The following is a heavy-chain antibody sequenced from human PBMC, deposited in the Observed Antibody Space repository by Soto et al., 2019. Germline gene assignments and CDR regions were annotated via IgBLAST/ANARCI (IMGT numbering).Heavy chain of an antibody. V-gene: IGHV4-39*01. CDR2: LLYTGST. CDR1: GDSISSSSYY. CDR3: ARLFGGYSYGYVFDS. D-gene: IGHD5-18*01. J-gene: IGHJ4*02. Sequence: QLHLQESGPGLVKPSETLSLMCTVSGDSISSSSYYWGWVRQPPGKGLEWIGSLLYTGSTFYNPSLYSRVTISVDTSKNQFSLKMSSVTAADTAVYYCARLFGGYSYGYVFDSWGQGALVTVSS.